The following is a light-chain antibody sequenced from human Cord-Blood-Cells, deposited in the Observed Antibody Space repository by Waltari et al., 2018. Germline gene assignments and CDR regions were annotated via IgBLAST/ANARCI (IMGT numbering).Light chain of an antibody. CDR2: GAS. Sequence: EIELTQSPGTRSLSPGERATLSCRASQSVSSSYLAWYQQKPGQAPRLLIYGASSRATGIPERFSGSGSGTEFTLTISRLEPEDFAVYYCQQYGSSPWTFGQGTKVEIK. CDR3: QQYGSSPWT. CDR1: QSVSSSY. J-gene: IGKJ1*01. V-gene: IGKV3-20*01.